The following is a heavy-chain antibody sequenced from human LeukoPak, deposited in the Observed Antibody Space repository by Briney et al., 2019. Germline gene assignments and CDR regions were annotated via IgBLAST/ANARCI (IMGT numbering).Heavy chain of an antibody. Sequence: SETLSLTCTVSGGSVSSGSYYWSWIRQPPGKGLEWIGYIYYSGSTNYNPSLKSRVTMPVDTSKNQFSLKLSSVTAADTAVYYCARDRAQYSSSWYGIWFDPWGQGTLVTVSS. CDR3: ARDRAQYSSSWYGIWFDP. CDR2: IYYSGST. V-gene: IGHV4-61*01. CDR1: GGSVSSGSYY. J-gene: IGHJ5*02. D-gene: IGHD6-13*01.